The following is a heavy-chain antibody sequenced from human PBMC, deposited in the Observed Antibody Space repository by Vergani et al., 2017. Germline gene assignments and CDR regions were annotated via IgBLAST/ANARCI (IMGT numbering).Heavy chain of an antibody. Sequence: EVQLVESGGGLVQPGRSLRLSCAASGFTFDDYAMHWVRKAPGKGLEWVSGISWNSGSIAYADSVKGRFTISRDNAKNSLYLQMNSLRAEDTALYYCAKFAATARTPLDYSSQATLVTVSS. D-gene: IGHD2-15*01. J-gene: IGHJ4*01. CDR1: GFTFDDYA. V-gene: IGHV3-9*01. CDR3: AKFAATARTPLDY. CDR2: ISWNSGSI.